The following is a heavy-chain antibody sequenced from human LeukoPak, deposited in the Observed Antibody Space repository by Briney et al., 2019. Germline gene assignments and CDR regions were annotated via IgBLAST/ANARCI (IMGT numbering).Heavy chain of an antibody. V-gene: IGHV3-30*02. Sequence: GGSLRLSCAASGFIFSGYGMHWVRQVPGKGLEWVAYIRYDGSNQYYADSVKGRFTISRDNSKNTPYLQMNSLRAEDTAVYYCAKDSERDQYYYGPGSYYNFWGQGSLVTVSS. D-gene: IGHD3-10*01. J-gene: IGHJ4*02. CDR3: AKDSERDQYYYGPGSYYNF. CDR2: IRYDGSNQ. CDR1: GFIFSGYG.